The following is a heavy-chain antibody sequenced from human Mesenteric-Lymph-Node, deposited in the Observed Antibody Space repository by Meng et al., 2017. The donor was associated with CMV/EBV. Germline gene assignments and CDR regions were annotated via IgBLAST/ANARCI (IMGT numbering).Heavy chain of an antibody. J-gene: IGHJ4*02. CDR1: GGSFSGYY. Sequence: QVHLHQWGAGLLKPSETLAVTWPVYGGSFSGYYWNWIRQSPEKGLEWIGEINHSGSTTYNPSFTSRIIISVDTSTNQISLNMSSVTAADTAVYYCARGSSYDILTGYFDYWGQGALVTVSS. V-gene: IGHV4-34*01. D-gene: IGHD3-9*01. CDR3: ARGSSYDILTGYFDY. CDR2: INHSGST.